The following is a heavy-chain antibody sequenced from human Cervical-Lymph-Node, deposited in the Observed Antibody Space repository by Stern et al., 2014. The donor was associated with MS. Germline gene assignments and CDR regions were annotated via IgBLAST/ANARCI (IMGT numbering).Heavy chain of an antibody. CDR3: ARRGMDV. CDR1: GYSFNIYW. V-gene: IGHV5-51*01. Sequence: EVQLVESGAEVKKPGESLTISCKGFGYSFNIYWIAWVRQRPGKGLEWMGIIYPDDSDTGYSPSFQGQVTFSVDKSISPASLQWSSLKPSDTATDFCARRGMDVWGQGTSVTVSS. J-gene: IGHJ6*02. CDR2: IYPDDSDT.